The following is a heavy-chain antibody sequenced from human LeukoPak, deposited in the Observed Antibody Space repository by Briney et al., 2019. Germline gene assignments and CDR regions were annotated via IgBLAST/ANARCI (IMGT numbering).Heavy chain of an antibody. CDR1: GCSITGYH. CDR3: ARRNDFDI. V-gene: IGHV4-4*08. CDR2: IYSSGST. J-gene: IGHJ3*02. Sequence: PSETLSLTCTVSGCSITGYHWSWIRQPPGKGLEWIGYIYSSGSTEYKPSLKSRATISADTSKNQFSLKLTSVTAADTAIYYCARRNDFDIWGQGTMGTVSS.